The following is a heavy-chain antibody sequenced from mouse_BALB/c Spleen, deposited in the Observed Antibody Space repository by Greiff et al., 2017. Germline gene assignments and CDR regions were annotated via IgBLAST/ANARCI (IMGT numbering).Heavy chain of an antibody. V-gene: IGHV1S56*01. CDR2: IYPGNVNT. Sequence: VQLVESGPELVKPGASVRISCKASGYTFTSYYIHWVKQRPGQGLEWIGWIYPGNVNTKYNEKFKGKATLTADKSSSTAYMQLSSLTSEDSAVYFCARWEYGTPFAYWGQGTLVTVSA. J-gene: IGHJ3*01. D-gene: IGHD2-10*02. CDR1: GYTFTSYY. CDR3: ARWEYGTPFAY.